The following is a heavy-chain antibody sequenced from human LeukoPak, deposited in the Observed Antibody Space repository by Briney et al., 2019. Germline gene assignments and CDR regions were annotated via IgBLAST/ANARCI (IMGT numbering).Heavy chain of an antibody. CDR3: ARDRDLYSGYDSSPYYFDY. J-gene: IGHJ4*02. D-gene: IGHD5-12*01. CDR1: GYTFTSYD. Sequence: ASVKVSCKASGYTFTSYDINWVRQAPGQGLEWMGWMNPNSGNTGYAQKFQGRVTMTRNTSISTAYMELSSLRSEDTAVYYCARDRDLYSGYDSSPYYFDYWGQGTLVTVSS. CDR2: MNPNSGNT. V-gene: IGHV1-8*01.